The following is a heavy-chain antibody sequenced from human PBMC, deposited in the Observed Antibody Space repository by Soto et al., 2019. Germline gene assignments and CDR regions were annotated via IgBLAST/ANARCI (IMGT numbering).Heavy chain of an antibody. CDR1: GFMFNDYG. J-gene: IGHJ3*01. CDR2: TSYDGDNK. Sequence: GGSLRLSCEASGFMFNDYGVHWVRQAPGKGLDWVAVTSYDGDNKYYAQSVKGRFTISRDNSKNTLFLHMDSLRHEDTAVYHCVKGDLDTAVVNSPDAFDFWGQGTMVTVSS. D-gene: IGHD5-18*01. CDR3: VKGDLDTAVVNSPDAFDF. V-gene: IGHV3-30*18.